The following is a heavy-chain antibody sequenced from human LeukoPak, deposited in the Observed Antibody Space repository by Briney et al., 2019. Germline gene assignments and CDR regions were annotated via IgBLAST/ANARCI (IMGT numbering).Heavy chain of an antibody. CDR3: ARASFWESPINWFAP. CDR2: INPKNGGS. D-gene: IGHD3-16*01. V-gene: IGHV1-2*02. J-gene: IGHJ5*02. CDR1: GYTFTGYY. Sequence: ASVKVSCKASGYTFTGYYMHWVRRARGQGLEWVGWINPKNGGSNYAQKFQGRVTMTRDRSISTAYMELSRLSSDDTAVYYCARASFWESPINWFAPWGQGTLVTVSS.